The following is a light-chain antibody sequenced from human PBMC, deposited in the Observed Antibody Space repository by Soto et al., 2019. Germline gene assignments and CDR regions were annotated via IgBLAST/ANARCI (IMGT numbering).Light chain of an antibody. CDR1: GSDVGAYNF. V-gene: IGLV2-14*03. Sequence: QSALTQPASVSGSRGQSITISCTGTGSDVGAYNFVSWYQQHPGKLPKLMIFDVSRRPSGVSDRFSGSKSGNTASLTISGLQAEDEGDYYCSSYTSSSTHVFGSETKLTVL. CDR3: SSYTSSSTHV. CDR2: DVS. J-gene: IGLJ1*01.